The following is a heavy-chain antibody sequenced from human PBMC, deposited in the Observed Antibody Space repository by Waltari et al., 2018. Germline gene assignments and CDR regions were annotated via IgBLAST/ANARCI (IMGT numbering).Heavy chain of an antibody. Sequence: EVQLEESGGGLGQPGGSLRLSCAASGFTFNSFTMNWVRQAPGKGLEWIAYITATGVTTYYVDSVRGRFTISRDNDKSSVFLQMDSLRLEDTAVYYCVRNWVQAGRAFDYWGQGTLVTVSS. CDR3: VRNWVQAGRAFDY. V-gene: IGHV3-48*04. CDR1: GFTFNSFT. J-gene: IGHJ4*02. CDR2: ITATGVTT. D-gene: IGHD2-2*01.